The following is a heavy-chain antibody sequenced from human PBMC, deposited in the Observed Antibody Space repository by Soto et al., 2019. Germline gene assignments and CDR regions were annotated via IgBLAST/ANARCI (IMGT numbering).Heavy chain of an antibody. J-gene: IGHJ6*02. V-gene: IGHV3-30-3*01. Sequence: GGSLRLSCAASGFTFSSYAMHWVRQAPGKGLEWAAVISYDGSNKYYADSVKGRFTISRDNSKNTLYLQMNSLRAEDTAVYYCARDGNTAHYYYYGMDVWGQGTTVTVSS. CDR3: ARDGNTAHYYYYGMDV. D-gene: IGHD4-17*01. CDR2: ISYDGSNK. CDR1: GFTFSSYA.